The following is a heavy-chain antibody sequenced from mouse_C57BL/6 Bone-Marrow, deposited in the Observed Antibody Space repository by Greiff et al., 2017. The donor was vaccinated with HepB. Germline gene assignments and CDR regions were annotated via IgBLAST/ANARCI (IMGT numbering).Heavy chain of an antibody. D-gene: IGHD1-1*01. V-gene: IGHV14-4*01. Sequence: VQLQQSGAELVRPGASVKLSCTASGFNIKDYYMHWVKQRPEQGLEWIGWIDPENGDTEYATKFQGKATITADTSSNTAYLQLSSLTSEDTAVYYCTITTVVFDYWGQGTTLTVSS. CDR1: GFNIKDYY. CDR2: IDPENGDT. J-gene: IGHJ2*01. CDR3: TITTVVFDY.